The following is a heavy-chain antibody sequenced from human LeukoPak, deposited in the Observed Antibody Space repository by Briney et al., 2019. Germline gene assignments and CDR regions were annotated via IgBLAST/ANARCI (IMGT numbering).Heavy chain of an antibody. D-gene: IGHD2-15*01. J-gene: IGHJ6*03. V-gene: IGHV3-30*02. CDR3: ARVGYCSGGSCYFYRRYYYYYYMDV. Sequence: GGSLRLSCAASGFTFSSYGMHWVRQAPGKGLEWVAFIRYDGSNKYYADSVKGRFTISRDNSKNTLYLQMNSLRAEDTAVYYCARVGYCSGGSCYFYRRYYYYYYMDVWGKGTTVTVSS. CDR1: GFTFSSYG. CDR2: IRYDGSNK.